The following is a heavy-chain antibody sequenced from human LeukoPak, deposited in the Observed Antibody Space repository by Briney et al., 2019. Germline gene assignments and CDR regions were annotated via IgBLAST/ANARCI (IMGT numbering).Heavy chain of an antibody. Sequence: PSETLSLTCTVSGGSISSGGYYWSWIRQPPGKGLEWIGYIYHSGSTYYNPSLKSRVTISVDTSKNQFSLKLSSVTAADTAVYYCARILVTMVRGVPSRTFDIWGQGTMVTVSS. D-gene: IGHD3-10*01. J-gene: IGHJ3*02. CDR2: IYHSGST. CDR3: ARILVTMVRGVPSRTFDI. V-gene: IGHV4-30-2*01. CDR1: GGSISSGGYY.